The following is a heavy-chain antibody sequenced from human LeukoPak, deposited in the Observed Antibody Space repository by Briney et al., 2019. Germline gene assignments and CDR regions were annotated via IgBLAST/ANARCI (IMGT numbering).Heavy chain of an antibody. D-gene: IGHD3-22*01. V-gene: IGHV4-59*08. CDR3: ARGLDYYDSSGYPLQFDY. Sequence: IPSETLSLTCTVSGGSISSYYWSWIRQPPGKGLEWIGYIYYSGSTNYNPSLKSRVTISVDTSKNQFSLKLSSVTAADTAVYYCARGLDYYDSSGYPLQFDYWGQGTLVTVSS. J-gene: IGHJ4*02. CDR1: GGSISSYY. CDR2: IYYSGST.